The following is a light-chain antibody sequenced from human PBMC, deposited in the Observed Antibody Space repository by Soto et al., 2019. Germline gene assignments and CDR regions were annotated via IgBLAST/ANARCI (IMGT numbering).Light chain of an antibody. Sequence: DIQLTQSPFILSASVGDSITISCRASQSIGYSLAWYQQKPGKAPKVLIYAGSSLDSGVPSRFSASGCGTDFTLRGNSLQPDDVATYYCQHYNRYSGTCGQGTKVEV. CDR1: QSIGYS. CDR3: QHYNRYSGT. V-gene: IGKV1-5*01. CDR2: AGS. J-gene: IGKJ1*01.